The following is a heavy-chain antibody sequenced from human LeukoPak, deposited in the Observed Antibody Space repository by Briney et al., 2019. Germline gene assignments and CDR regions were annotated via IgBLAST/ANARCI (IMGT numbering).Heavy chain of an antibody. CDR1: GGSISSGSYY. D-gene: IGHD6-13*01. V-gene: IGHV4-61*02. Sequence: PSETLSLTCTVSGGSISSGSYYWSWIRQPAGKGLEWIGRIYTSGSTNYNPSLKGRVTISVDTSKNQFSLKLSSVTAADTAVYYCARACCIAAAGTVRWFDPWGQGTLVTVSS. CDR2: IYTSGST. CDR3: ARACCIAAAGTVRWFDP. J-gene: IGHJ5*02.